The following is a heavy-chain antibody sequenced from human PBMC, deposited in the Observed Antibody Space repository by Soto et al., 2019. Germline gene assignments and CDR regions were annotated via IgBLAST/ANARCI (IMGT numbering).Heavy chain of an antibody. Sequence: QLQLQESGSGLVKPSQTLSLTCAVSGVSISSDGYSWSWIRQPPGKGLEWIGFIYQSGSTYYNPSLKCRGTMSVDRSKNQFSLKLTSVTAADTAVYYCARASYDFWTSYHYGMDVWGQGTTVTVSS. CDR3: ARASYDFWTSYHYGMDV. D-gene: IGHD3-3*01. V-gene: IGHV4-30-2*01. CDR1: GVSISSDGYS. J-gene: IGHJ6*02. CDR2: IYQSGST.